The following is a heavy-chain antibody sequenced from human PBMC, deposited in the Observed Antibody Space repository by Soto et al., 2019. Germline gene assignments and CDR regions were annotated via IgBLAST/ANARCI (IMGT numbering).Heavy chain of an antibody. D-gene: IGHD5-12*01. CDR2: IIPIFGTA. Sequence: GASVKVSCKASGGTFSSYAISWVRQAPGQGLEWMGGIIPIFGTANYAQKFQGRVTITADESTSTAYMELSSLRSEDTAVYYCAAAEMATTPGPWLDPWGQGTLVTVSS. V-gene: IGHV1-69*13. CDR1: GGTFSSYA. CDR3: AAAEMATTPGPWLDP. J-gene: IGHJ5*02.